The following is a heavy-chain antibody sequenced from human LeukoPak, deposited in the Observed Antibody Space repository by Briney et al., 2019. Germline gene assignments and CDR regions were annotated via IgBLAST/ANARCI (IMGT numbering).Heavy chain of an antibody. CDR1: GGSISSSSYY. Sequence: SETLSLTCTVSGGSISSSSYYWGWIRQPPGKGLEWIGSIYHSGSTYYNPSLKSRVTISVDTSKNQFSLKLSSVTAADTAVYYCAREMGYCSGGSCSIPEPFDYWGQGTLVTVSS. CDR3: AREMGYCSGGSCSIPEPFDY. J-gene: IGHJ4*02. V-gene: IGHV4-39*07. D-gene: IGHD2-15*01. CDR2: IYHSGST.